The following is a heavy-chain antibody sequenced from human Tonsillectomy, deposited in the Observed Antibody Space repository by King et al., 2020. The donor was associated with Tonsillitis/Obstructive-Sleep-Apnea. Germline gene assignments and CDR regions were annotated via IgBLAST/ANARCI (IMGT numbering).Heavy chain of an antibody. CDR3: SRVRGDDGGIWYFDL. J-gene: IGHJ2*01. Sequence: VQLQQWGAGLLKPSETLSLTCAVYGGSFSFYYWSWIRQPPGKGLEWIGEISQGGSTSYNPSLKSRVNMSVDTSKSQFSLNLTSVTAADTAVYFCSRVRGDDGGIWYFDLWGRGTLVTVSS. CDR2: ISQGGST. CDR1: GGSFSFYY. D-gene: IGHD2-21*01. V-gene: IGHV4-34*01.